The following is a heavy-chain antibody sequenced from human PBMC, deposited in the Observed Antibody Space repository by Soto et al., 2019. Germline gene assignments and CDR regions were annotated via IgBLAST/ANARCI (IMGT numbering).Heavy chain of an antibody. V-gene: IGHV1-58*01. Sequence: SVQVSCKDSGFTFTSSAVQWVRQARGQRLEWIGWIGVGSGNRHYAQKFQERVTITRDMSTNTAYMELSSLRSEDTAVYYCAALGVNFDHWGQGTLVTVSS. D-gene: IGHD2-8*01. CDR1: GFTFTSSA. CDR2: IGVGSGNR. CDR3: AALGVNFDH. J-gene: IGHJ4*02.